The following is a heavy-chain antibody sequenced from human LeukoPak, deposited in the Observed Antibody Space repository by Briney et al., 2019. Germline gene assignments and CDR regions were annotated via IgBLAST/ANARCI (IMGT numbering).Heavy chain of an antibody. V-gene: IGHV4-34*01. CDR3: ARSGVTTVLYLD. J-gene: IGHJ4*02. CDR2: INRSGDT. CDR1: GGSFNKYY. Sequence: SETLSLTCGVSGGSFNKYYWAWIRQPPGKGLEWIGEINRSGDTNYNPPLNSRVTISVDTSMNQFSLTLSSVTAAATAVYFCARSGVTTVLYLDWGQGTLVTVSS. D-gene: IGHD4-11*01.